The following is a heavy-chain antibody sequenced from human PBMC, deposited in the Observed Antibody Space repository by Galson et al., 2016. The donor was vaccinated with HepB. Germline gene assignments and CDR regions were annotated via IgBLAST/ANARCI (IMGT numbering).Heavy chain of an antibody. D-gene: IGHD3-3*01. CDR1: GFTVSSTS. CDR3: ARWSDSHGFDP. CDR2: IYSSGYT. J-gene: IGHJ5*02. V-gene: IGHV3-53*01. Sequence: SLRLSCAASGFTVSSTSMIWVRQAPGKGLEWVSVIYSSGYTYYADSVKGRFTISRDNSKNTLYLQMNSLRAEDTSVFYCARWSDSHGFDPWGQGTLVTVSS.